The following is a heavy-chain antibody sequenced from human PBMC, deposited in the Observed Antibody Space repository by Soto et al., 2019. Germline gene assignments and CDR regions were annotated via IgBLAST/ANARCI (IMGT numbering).Heavy chain of an antibody. CDR3: ARGELDCSRTSCYFYGLDV. J-gene: IGHJ6*02. CDR1: GYAFTIYG. D-gene: IGHD2-2*01. Sequence: SVKVSCKASGYAFTIYGLSCVLQSPLQGLEWMGWISAYNGNTNYAQKLQDRVTMTTDTATTTAYMDLRSLRSDDTAVYFCARGELDCSRTSCYFYGLDVWGQGTTVTVSS. CDR2: ISAYNGNT. V-gene: IGHV1-18*01.